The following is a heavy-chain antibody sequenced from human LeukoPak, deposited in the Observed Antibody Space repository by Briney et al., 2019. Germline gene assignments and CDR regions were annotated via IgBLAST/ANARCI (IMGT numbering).Heavy chain of an antibody. J-gene: IGHJ2*01. Sequence: GGSLRLSCAASGFTFSSYAMNWLRQAPGKGLKGVSVISRSAGSKYYADSVKGRFTISRDNSKNTGYLQMNSLSAEDTAVYYCAKGRGGSYYYFDLWGRGTLVTVSS. CDR1: GFTFSSYA. D-gene: IGHD3-22*01. V-gene: IGHV3-23*01. CDR2: ISRSAGSK. CDR3: AKGRGGSYYYFDL.